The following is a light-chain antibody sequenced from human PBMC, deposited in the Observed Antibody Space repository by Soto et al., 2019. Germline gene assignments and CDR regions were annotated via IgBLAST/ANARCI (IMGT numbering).Light chain of an antibody. CDR1: QSVGSY. J-gene: IGKJ2*01. CDR3: QQRSDWPT. CDR2: DAS. V-gene: IGKV3-11*01. Sequence: EVVLTQSPATLSLFPGERAALSCRASQSVGSYLAWYQQKPGQAPRLLISDASNRATGIPARFSGSGSGTDFTLTISSLEPEDFAVYFCQQRSDWPTFGQGTKVDIK.